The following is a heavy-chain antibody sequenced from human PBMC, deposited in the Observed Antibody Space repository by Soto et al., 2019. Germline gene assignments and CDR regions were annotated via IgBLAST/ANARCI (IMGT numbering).Heavy chain of an antibody. J-gene: IGHJ4*02. CDR1: GYTITSYG. CDR3: ARASCSGGSCYSYYFDY. D-gene: IGHD2-15*01. Sequence: QVQLVQSGAEVKKPGASVKVSCKASGYTITSYGIRWVREAPGQGLEWMGWISAYNGNTNYAQKLQGRVTMTTDTSTSTAYMELRSLRSDDTAVYYCARASCSGGSCYSYYFDYWGQETLVTVSS. V-gene: IGHV1-18*01. CDR2: ISAYNGNT.